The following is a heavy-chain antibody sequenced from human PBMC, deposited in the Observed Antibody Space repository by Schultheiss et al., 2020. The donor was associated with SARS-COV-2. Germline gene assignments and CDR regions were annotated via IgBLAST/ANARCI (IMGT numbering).Heavy chain of an antibody. V-gene: IGHV3-30*01. CDR1: GFSFGDYA. CDR2: ISYDGSNK. D-gene: IGHD2-15*01. Sequence: GGSLRLSCTGSGFSFGDYAMSWVRQAPGKGLEWVAVISYDGSNKYYADSVKGRFTISRDNSKNTLYLQMNSLRAEDTAVYYCARDLGGYFDYWGQGTLVTVSS. J-gene: IGHJ4*02. CDR3: ARDLGGYFDY.